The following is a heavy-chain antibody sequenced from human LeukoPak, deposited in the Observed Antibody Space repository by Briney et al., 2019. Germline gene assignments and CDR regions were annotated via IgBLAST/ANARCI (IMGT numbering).Heavy chain of an antibody. D-gene: IGHD2-2*01. CDR3: ARGLPARYCSSTSCYGYFDY. CDR1: GGSFSGYY. Sequence: SETLSLTCAVYGGSFSGYYWSWIRQPPGKGLEWIGEINHSGSTNYNPSLKSRVTISVDTSKNQFSLKLSSVTAADTAVYYCARGLPARYCSSTSCYGYFDYWGQGTLVTVSS. CDR2: INHSGST. J-gene: IGHJ4*02. V-gene: IGHV4-34*01.